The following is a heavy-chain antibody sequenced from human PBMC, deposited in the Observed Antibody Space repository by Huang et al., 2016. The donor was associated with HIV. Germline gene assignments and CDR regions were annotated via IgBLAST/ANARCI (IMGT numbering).Heavy chain of an antibody. CDR1: GFTFRRWL. J-gene: IGHJ4*02. Sequence: EVQLVESGGGLVQPGGSLRLSCAASGFTFRRWLWDGVRQAPGKGVVWVSRRKSDGRSTGYADSVKGRVSSSRDNAKNTLYLQMNSLRAEDTAVYYCARGPHLVWSGYKNFDYWGQGTLVTVSS. D-gene: IGHD3-3*01. V-gene: IGHV3-74*01. CDR2: RKSDGRST. CDR3: ARGPHLVWSGYKNFDY.